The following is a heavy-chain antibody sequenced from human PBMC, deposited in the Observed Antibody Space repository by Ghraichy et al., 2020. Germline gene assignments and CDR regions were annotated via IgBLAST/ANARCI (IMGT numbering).Heavy chain of an antibody. CDR1: GFTCSRCS. Sequence: GGSLRLSCAASGFTCSRCSMNWVLQAPGKGLEWVSSISSTNSYIYYADSVKGRFTISRDNAKNPLYLQMNSLRAEDTAVYYCARDPPRGVVVLPAPGAFDIWGQGTMVTVSS. D-gene: IGHD2-2*01. J-gene: IGHJ3*02. CDR3: ARDPPRGVVVLPAPGAFDI. CDR2: ISSTNSYI. V-gene: IGHV3-21*01.